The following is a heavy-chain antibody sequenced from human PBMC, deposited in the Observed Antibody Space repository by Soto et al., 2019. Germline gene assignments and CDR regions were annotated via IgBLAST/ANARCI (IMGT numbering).Heavy chain of an antibody. D-gene: IGHD5-12*01. J-gene: IGHJ5*02. CDR1: GDSVPSNTAS. CDR2: TYFRSKWYN. V-gene: IGHV6-1*01. Sequence: SQTLSLTCAISGDSVPSNTASWDWIRQSPSRGLEWLGRTYFRSKWYNDYAVSVKSRIIINPDTSNNQFSLQLNSVTPEDTAVYFCAKGDNLGPKTGYAFDPWGQGIMVTVSS. CDR3: AKGDNLGPKTGYAFDP.